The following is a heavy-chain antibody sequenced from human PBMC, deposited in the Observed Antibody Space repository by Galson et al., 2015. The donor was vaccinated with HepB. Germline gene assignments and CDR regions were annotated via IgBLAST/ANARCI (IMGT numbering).Heavy chain of an antibody. CDR1: GFILSSYG. CDR3: ARGRGADYGGNTGHFDY. CDR2: IWYDGSKK. V-gene: IGHV3-33*01. D-gene: IGHD4-23*01. J-gene: IGHJ4*02. Sequence: SLRLSCAASGFILSSYGMHWVRQAPGKGLEWVAVIWYDGSKKYYADSVKGRFTISRDNSKSTLYLQIDSLRVEDTAMFYWARGRGADYGGNTGHFDYWGQGTLVTVSS.